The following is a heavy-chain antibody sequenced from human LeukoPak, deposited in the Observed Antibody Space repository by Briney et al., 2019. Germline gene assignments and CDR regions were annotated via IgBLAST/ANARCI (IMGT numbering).Heavy chain of an antibody. D-gene: IGHD1-26*01. J-gene: IGHJ4*02. Sequence: EAGGSLRLSCAASGFTFSNAWMSWVHQAPGKGLEWVGRIKSKTDGGTTDYAAPVKGRFTISRDDSKNTLYLQMNSLKTEDTAVYYCTTDLSGSYFFDFDYWGQGTLVTVSS. CDR3: TTDLSGSYFFDFDY. V-gene: IGHV3-15*01. CDR2: IKSKTDGGTT. CDR1: GFTFSNAW.